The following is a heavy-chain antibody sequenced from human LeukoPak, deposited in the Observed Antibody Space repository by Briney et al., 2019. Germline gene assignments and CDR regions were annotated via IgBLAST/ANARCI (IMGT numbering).Heavy chain of an antibody. D-gene: IGHD2-21*02. J-gene: IGHJ2*01. Sequence: GGSLRLSCAASGFTFSSYAMSWVRQAPGKGLEWVSAISGSGGSTYYADSVKGRFTISRDNSKNTLYLQMNSLRAEDTAVNYCAKDCGGDCYAGYWYFDLWGRGTLVTVSS. CDR1: GFTFSSYA. CDR2: ISGSGGST. V-gene: IGHV3-23*01. CDR3: AKDCGGDCYAGYWYFDL.